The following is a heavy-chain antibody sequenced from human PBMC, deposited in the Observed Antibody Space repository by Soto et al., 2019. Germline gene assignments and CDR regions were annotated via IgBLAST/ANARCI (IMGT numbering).Heavy chain of an antibody. V-gene: IGHV3-48*03. Sequence: EVQLVESGGGLVQPGGSLRLSCAASGFTFSSYEMNWVRQAPGKGLEWVSYISSSGSTIYYADSVKGRFTISRDNAKNSLYLQMNRLRAEDTAVYYCARHLRTPVGAGELGLDPWGQGTLVTVSS. CDR1: GFTFSSYE. J-gene: IGHJ5*02. D-gene: IGHD1-26*01. CDR2: ISSSGSTI. CDR3: ARHLRTPVGAGELGLDP.